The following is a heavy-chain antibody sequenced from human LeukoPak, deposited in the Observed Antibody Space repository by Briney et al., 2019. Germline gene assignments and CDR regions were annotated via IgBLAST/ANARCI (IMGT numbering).Heavy chain of an antibody. Sequence: SETLSLTCTVSGGSISSSSYYWGWIRQPPGKGLEWIGSIYYSGSTYHNPSLKSRVTISVDTSKNQFSLNLSSVTAADTAVYYCARGGYSQLEVFDYWGQGTLVTVTS. V-gene: IGHV4-39*01. D-gene: IGHD5-12*01. J-gene: IGHJ4*02. CDR3: ARGGYSQLEVFDY. CDR1: GGSISSSSYY. CDR2: IYYSGST.